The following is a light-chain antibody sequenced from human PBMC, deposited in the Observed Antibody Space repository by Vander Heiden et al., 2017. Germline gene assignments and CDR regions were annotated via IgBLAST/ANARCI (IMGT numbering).Light chain of an antibody. V-gene: IGKV1-5*01. CDR1: QSISSW. Sequence: DIQMTHSPSTLSASVGDRVTITCRASQSISSWLAWYQQKPGKAPKLLIYDASSLESGVPSRFSGSGSGTQFTLTISSLQPDDFATYYCQQANSSPWTFGQGTKVELK. J-gene: IGKJ1*01. CDR2: DAS. CDR3: QQANSSPWT.